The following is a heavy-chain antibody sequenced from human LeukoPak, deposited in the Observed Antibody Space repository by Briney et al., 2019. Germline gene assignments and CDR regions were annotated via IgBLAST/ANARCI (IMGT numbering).Heavy chain of an antibody. CDR1: GFTFSNAW. D-gene: IGHD3-10*01. J-gene: IGHJ4*02. CDR3: TTYGSGRKFDY. CDR2: IESKTDGGTT. Sequence: PGGSLRLSCAASGFTFSNAWMSWVRQAPGKGLEWVGRIESKTDGGTTDYAAPVKGRFTISRDDSTNTLYLQMNSLKSEDTAVYYCTTYGSGRKFDYWGQGILVTVSS. V-gene: IGHV3-15*04.